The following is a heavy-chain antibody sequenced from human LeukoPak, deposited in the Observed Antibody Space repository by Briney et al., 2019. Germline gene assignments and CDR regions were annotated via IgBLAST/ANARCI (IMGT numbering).Heavy chain of an antibody. D-gene: IGHD2-2*01. CDR1: GYTFTTYG. V-gene: IGHV1-18*01. J-gene: IGHJ5*02. CDR3: ARGCSSTSCYREYSGSWYFGRVPNNWFDP. CDR2: ISFYNGNT. Sequence: ASVKVSCKASGYTFTTYGISWVRQAPGQGLEWLGRISFYNGNTNYAQKFQGRVTITADESTSTAYMELSSLRSEDTAVYYCARGCSSTSCYREYSGSWYFGRVPNNWFDPWGQGTLVTVSS.